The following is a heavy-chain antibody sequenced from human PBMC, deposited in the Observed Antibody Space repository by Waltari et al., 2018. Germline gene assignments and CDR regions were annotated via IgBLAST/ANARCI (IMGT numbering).Heavy chain of an antibody. V-gene: IGHV4-38-2*02. CDR2: VFHTGSP. CDR3: AGEKARYGFDV. Sequence: QLQESGPGLVKPSETLSLTCSVSGFSMTRSYWAWIRQPQGKGLEWIGSVFHTGSPSYNPSLKSRVTISVDSSKNQFTLRLTAVTAADTAVYYCAGEKARYGFDVWGQGTTVTVSS. CDR1: GFSMTRSY. J-gene: IGHJ6*02.